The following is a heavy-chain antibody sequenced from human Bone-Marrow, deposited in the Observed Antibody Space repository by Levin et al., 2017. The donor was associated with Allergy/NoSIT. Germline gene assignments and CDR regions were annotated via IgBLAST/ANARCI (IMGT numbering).Heavy chain of an antibody. V-gene: IGHV3-23*01. CDR3: AKESRDVVLLWFRETRGHIDS. D-gene: IGHD3-10*01. J-gene: IGHJ4*02. CDR2: ITGGGVST. Sequence: GESLKISCAASGFTFSNYAMSWVRQAPGKGLEWVSAITGGGVSTFYADSVKGRFTISRDNSKNTLYLQMNSLRAEETAVDYCAKESRDVVLLWFRETRGHIDSWGQGTLVTVSS. CDR1: GFTFSNYA.